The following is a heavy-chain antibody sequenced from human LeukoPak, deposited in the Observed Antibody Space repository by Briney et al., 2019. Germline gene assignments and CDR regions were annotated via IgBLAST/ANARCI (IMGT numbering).Heavy chain of an antibody. J-gene: IGHJ6*02. CDR2: ISSSSSYI. D-gene: IGHD6-13*01. V-gene: IGHV3-21*01. CDR1: GFTFSSNW. Sequence: GGSLRLSCAASGFTFSSNWMHWVRQAPGKGLEWVSSISSSSSYIYYADSVKGRFTISRDNAKNSLYLQMNSLRAEDTAVYYCARGTIAGAEDYYYYYGMDVWGQGTTVTVSS. CDR3: ARGTIAGAEDYYYYYGMDV.